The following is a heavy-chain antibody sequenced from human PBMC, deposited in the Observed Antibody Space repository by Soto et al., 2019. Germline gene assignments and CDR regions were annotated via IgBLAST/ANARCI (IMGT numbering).Heavy chain of an antibody. J-gene: IGHJ5*02. CDR2: TYYRSKWYN. V-gene: IGHV6-1*01. CDR3: AGGSEERDCSGGSCFIRWFAP. Sequence: PSQTLSLTCAISGDSVSSYSSTWNWIRQSPSRGLEWLGRTYYRSKWYNDYAVSVKSRITINPDTYKNQFSLQLNSVTPEDTAVYYCAGGSEERDCSGGSCFIRWFAPWGQGTLVTVSS. D-gene: IGHD2-15*01. CDR1: GDSVSSYSST.